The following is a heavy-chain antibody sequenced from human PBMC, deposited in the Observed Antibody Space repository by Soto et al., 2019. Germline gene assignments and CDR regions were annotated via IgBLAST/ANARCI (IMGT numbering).Heavy chain of an antibody. CDR2: ISGSGGST. CDR3: ADAAAGDPTRYYYYGMDV. J-gene: IGHJ6*02. V-gene: IGHV3-23*01. CDR1: GFTFSSYA. Sequence: PGGSLRLSCAASGFTFSSYAMSWVRQAPGKGLEWVSAISGSGGSTYYADSVKGRFTISRDNSKNTLYLQMNSLRAEDTAVYYCADAAAGDPTRYYYYGMDVWGQGTTVTVSS. D-gene: IGHD6-13*01.